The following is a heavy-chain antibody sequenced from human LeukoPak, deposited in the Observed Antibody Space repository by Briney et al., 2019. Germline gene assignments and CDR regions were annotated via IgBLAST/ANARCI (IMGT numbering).Heavy chain of an antibody. J-gene: IGHJ4*02. Sequence: SETMSLTCAVYGGAFSGYYWSWIRQPPGKGLEWIGEINHSGSTNYNPSLKSRVTISVDTSKNQFSLKLSSVTAADTAVYYCARGTGVTIDYWGQGTLLTVSS. CDR2: INHSGST. CDR1: GGAFSGYY. D-gene: IGHD2-21*02. CDR3: ARGTGVTIDY. V-gene: IGHV4-34*01.